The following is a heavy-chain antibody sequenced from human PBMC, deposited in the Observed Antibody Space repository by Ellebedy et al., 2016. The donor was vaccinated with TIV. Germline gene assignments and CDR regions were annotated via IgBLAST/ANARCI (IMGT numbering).Heavy chain of an antibody. CDR2: MNPNSGNT. CDR1: GYSFTTYD. Sequence: ASVKVSCKASGYSFTTYDINWVRQATGQGLEWMGWMNPNSGNTDYAQKFQDRVIMTRDTSISTAYMELYSLTSEATAVYYCARGGYSYPEDFDFWGQGTLVTVSS. D-gene: IGHD5-18*01. J-gene: IGHJ4*02. CDR3: ARGGYSYPEDFDF. V-gene: IGHV1-8*01.